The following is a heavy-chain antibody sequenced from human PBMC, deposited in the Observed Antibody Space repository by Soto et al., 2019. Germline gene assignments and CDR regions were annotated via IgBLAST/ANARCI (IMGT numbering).Heavy chain of an antibody. Sequence: EVQLVESGGGLVQPGGSLRLSCAASGFTVSSNYMSWVRQAPGKGLEWVSVIYSGGSTYYADSVKGRFTISRHNSKNTLYLQMNSLRAEDTAVYYCARVQGNSGYDYYYYYYMDVWGKGTTVTVSS. CDR2: IYSGGST. V-gene: IGHV3-53*04. D-gene: IGHD5-12*01. J-gene: IGHJ6*03. CDR1: GFTVSSNY. CDR3: ARVQGNSGYDYYYYYYMDV.